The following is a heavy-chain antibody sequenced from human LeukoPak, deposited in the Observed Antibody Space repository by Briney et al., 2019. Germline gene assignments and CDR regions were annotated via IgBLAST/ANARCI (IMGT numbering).Heavy chain of an antibody. Sequence: PGGSLRLSCAASGFSFGSYAMSWVRQGPGKGLEWVSTISGSGGSTYYADSVKGRFTISRDNSKNTLYLQMSSLRAEDTAVYYCAKDHGTGDIVVVPAARWGQGTLVTVSS. J-gene: IGHJ4*02. CDR3: AKDHGTGDIVVVPAAR. V-gene: IGHV3-23*01. D-gene: IGHD2-2*01. CDR2: ISGSGGST. CDR1: GFSFGSYA.